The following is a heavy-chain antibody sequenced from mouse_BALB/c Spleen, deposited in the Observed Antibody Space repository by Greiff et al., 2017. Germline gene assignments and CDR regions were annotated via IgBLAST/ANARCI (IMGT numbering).Heavy chain of an antibody. CDR2: ISSGGGST. J-gene: IGHJ3*01. CDR3: ASQTARARAWFAY. Sequence: DVMLVESGGGLVKPGGSLKLSCAASGFAFSSYDMSWVRQTPEKRLEWVAYISSGGGSTYYPDTVKGRFTISRDNAKNTLYLQMSSLKSEDTAMYYCASQTARARAWFAYWGQGTLVTVSA. V-gene: IGHV5-12-1*01. CDR1: GFAFSSYD. D-gene: IGHD3-2*01.